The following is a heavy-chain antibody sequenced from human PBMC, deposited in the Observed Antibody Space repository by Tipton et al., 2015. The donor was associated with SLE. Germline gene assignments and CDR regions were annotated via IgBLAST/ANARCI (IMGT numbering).Heavy chain of an antibody. CDR3: ARLRWYFDL. Sequence: TLSLTCTVSGDSITTDSDYWGWIRQPPGKGLEWIGNIYYSGTTYYNSSLKSRVTISVDTSKNQFSLKLSSVTAADTAVYYCARLRWYFDLWGRGTLVTVSS. V-gene: IGHV4-39*07. CDR2: IYYSGTT. CDR1: GDSITTDSDY. J-gene: IGHJ2*01.